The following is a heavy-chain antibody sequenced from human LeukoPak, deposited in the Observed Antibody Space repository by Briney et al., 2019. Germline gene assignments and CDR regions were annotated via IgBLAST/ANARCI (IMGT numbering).Heavy chain of an antibody. V-gene: IGHV4-59*01. D-gene: IGHD3-9*01. Sequence: PSETLSLTCTVYGGSISSYYWSWIRQPPGEGLEWVGYIYYSGSTNYNPSLKSRVTISVDTSKNQFSLKLSSVTAADTAVYYCARHLVSKSRHNYFDYWGQGTLVTVSS. CDR2: IYYSGST. CDR3: ARHLVSKSRHNYFDY. CDR1: GGSISSYY. J-gene: IGHJ4*02.